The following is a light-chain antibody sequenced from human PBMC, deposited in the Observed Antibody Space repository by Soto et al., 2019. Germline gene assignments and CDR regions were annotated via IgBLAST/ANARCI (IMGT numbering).Light chain of an antibody. CDR2: GAS. Sequence: EIVLTQSPGTLSLSPGERATLSCRASQSVSNNYLAWYQQKPGQAPRLLIYGASTRATGVPARYSGSGSGTEFTLTISGLQSEDFAIYYCQQYGSSPWTFGQGTKVDI. J-gene: IGKJ1*01. V-gene: IGKV3-20*01. CDR1: QSVSNNY. CDR3: QQYGSSPWT.